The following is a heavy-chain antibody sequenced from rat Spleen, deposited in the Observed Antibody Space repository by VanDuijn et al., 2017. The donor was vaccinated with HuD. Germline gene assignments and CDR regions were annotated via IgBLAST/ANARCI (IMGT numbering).Heavy chain of an antibody. CDR1: GFTFNNYG. CDR2: FSYADTSGHSGT. CDR3: ARRHFGYTDYFDY. J-gene: IGHJ2*01. V-gene: IGHV5-29*01. Sequence: EVQLVESGGGLVQPGRSLKLSCAASGFTFNNYGMAWVRQAPTKGLEWVAAFSYADTSGHSGTYYRDSVKGRFTISRDNAKSTLSLQMDSLRSEDTATYYCARRHFGYTDYFDYWGQGVMVTVSS. D-gene: IGHD1-4*01.